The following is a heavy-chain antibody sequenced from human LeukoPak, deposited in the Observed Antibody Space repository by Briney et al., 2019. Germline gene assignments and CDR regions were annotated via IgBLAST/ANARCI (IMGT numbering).Heavy chain of an antibody. D-gene: IGHD5-18*01. J-gene: IGHJ4*02. CDR1: GFTFSSYS. CDR2: ISSSSSTI. CDR3: ARVMAYSYGPYFDY. V-gene: IGHV3-48*01. Sequence: PGGSLRLSCAASGFTFSSYSMNWVRQAPGKGLEWVSYISSSSSTIYYADSVKGRFTISRDNAKNSLYLQMNSLRAEDTAVYYCARVMAYSYGPYFDYWGQGTLVTVSS.